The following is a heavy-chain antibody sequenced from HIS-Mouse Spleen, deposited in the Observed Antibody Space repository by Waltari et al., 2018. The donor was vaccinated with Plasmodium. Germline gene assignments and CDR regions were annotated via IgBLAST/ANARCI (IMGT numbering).Heavy chain of an antibody. CDR3: AHRPDCSSTSCYGGFDY. D-gene: IGHD2-2*01. CDR1: GFSLSTSGVG. Sequence: QITLKESGPTLVKPTQTLTLTCPFSGFSLSTSGVGVGWIRQPPGKALEWLALLYWDDDKRYSPSLKSRLTITKDTSKNQVVLTMTNMDPVDTATYYCAHRPDCSSTSCYGGFDYWGQGTLVTVSS. V-gene: IGHV2-5*02. J-gene: IGHJ4*02. CDR2: LYWDDDK.